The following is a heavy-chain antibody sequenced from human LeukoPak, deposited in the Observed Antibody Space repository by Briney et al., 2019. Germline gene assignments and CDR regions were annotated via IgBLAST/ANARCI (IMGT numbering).Heavy chain of an antibody. CDR3: ATSGYDGFYFDY. CDR1: GFTFSSYA. D-gene: IGHD5-12*01. Sequence: GGSLRLSCAASGFTFSSYAMSWVRQAPGKGLEWVSAISGSGGSTYYADSVKGRFTISRDNSKNTLCLQMNSLRAEDTAVYYCATSGYDGFYFDYWGQGTLVTVSS. V-gene: IGHV3-23*01. J-gene: IGHJ4*02. CDR2: ISGSGGST.